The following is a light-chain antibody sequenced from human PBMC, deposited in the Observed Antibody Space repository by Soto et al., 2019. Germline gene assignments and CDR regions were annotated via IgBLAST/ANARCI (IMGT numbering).Light chain of an antibody. CDR2: TAS. V-gene: IGKV1-9*01. Sequence: DIQLTQSPSFLSASVGDRVTVTCRASQGVNSYLAWYQQKPGKAPKLLIYTASTLQSGVPSRFSGSGSGTEFTLTITSLQPDDFAAYYCQQLYTYPRTFGGGTKVEI. CDR3: QQLYTYPRT. J-gene: IGKJ4*01. CDR1: QGVNSY.